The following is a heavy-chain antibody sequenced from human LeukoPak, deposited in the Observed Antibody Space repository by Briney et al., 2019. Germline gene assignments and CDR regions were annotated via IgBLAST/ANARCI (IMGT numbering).Heavy chain of an antibody. Sequence: ASVKVSCKASGYTFTGYYMHWVRQAPGQGLEWMGWINPNSGGTNYAQKFQGRVTMTTDTSTSTAYMELRSLRSDDTAVYYCARAKSTSFQGHYYYYYGMDVWGQGTTVTVSS. CDR3: ARAKSTSFQGHYYYYYGMDV. V-gene: IGHV1-2*02. CDR1: GYTFTGYY. D-gene: IGHD2-2*01. J-gene: IGHJ6*02. CDR2: INPNSGGT.